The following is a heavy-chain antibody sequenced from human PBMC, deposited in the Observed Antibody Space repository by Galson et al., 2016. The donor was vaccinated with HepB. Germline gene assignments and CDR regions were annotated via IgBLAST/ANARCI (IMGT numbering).Heavy chain of an antibody. D-gene: IGHD5-12*01. CDR2: ISSGSRHI. J-gene: IGHJ6*02. V-gene: IGHV3-21*04. CDR3: ARDRVDIVAAPSSIRNYYGMDV. CDR1: GFTFRAYT. Sequence: SLRLSCAASGFTFRAYTMNWVRQAPGEGLQWVSSISSGSRHISNADSLKGRFSISRDDAKNSVFLQMNSLTVDDTAKYFCARDRVDIVAAPSSIRNYYGMDVWGQGTTVTVSS.